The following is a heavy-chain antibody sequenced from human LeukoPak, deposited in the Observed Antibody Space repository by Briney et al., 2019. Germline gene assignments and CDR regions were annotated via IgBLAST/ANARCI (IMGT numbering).Heavy chain of an antibody. CDR1: GFIFTNYF. J-gene: IGHJ4*02. D-gene: IGHD3-3*01. CDR2: VKHDGSEK. V-gene: IGHV3-7*01. Sequence: GGSLRLSCAASGFIFTNYFMSWVRQAPGKGLEWVASVKHDGSEKYYVDSERGRFTISRDNTMNSLYLQMSSLRAEDTAVYYCATNRGWRTSGYYLYYFEYWGQGTLVTYSS. CDR3: ATNRGWRTSGYYLYYFEY.